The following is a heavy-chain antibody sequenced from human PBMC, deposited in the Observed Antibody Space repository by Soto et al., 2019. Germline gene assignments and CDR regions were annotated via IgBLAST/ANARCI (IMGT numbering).Heavy chain of an antibody. Sequence: AASVKVSCKASGGTFSSYAISWVRQAPGQGLEWMGGIIPIFGTANYAQKFQGRVTITADESTSTAYMELSSLRSEDTAVYYCGRSTGTGRPSEYYYYYYGMDVWGQGTTVTVSS. CDR1: GGTFSSYA. V-gene: IGHV1-69*13. J-gene: IGHJ6*02. D-gene: IGHD1-1*01. CDR3: GRSTGTGRPSEYYYYYYGMDV. CDR2: IIPIFGTA.